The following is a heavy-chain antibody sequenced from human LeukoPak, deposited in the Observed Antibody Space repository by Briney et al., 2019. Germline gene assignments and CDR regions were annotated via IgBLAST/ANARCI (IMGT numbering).Heavy chain of an antibody. J-gene: IGHJ4*02. CDR2: IWYDGSNK. CDR1: GFTFSSYA. V-gene: IGHV3-30*02. CDR3: AKASGQAGYCSSTSCHYTFDY. D-gene: IGHD2-2*01. Sequence: GGSLRLSCAASGFTFSSYAMHWVRQAPGKGLEWVAVIWYDGSNKYYADSVKGRFTISRDNSKNTLYLQMNSLRAEDTTVYYCAKASGQAGYCSSTSCHYTFDYWGQGTLVTVSS.